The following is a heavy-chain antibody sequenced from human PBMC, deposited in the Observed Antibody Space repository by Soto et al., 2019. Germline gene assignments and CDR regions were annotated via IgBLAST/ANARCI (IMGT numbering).Heavy chain of an antibody. Sequence: QVQLVQSGAEVKKPGSSVKVSCKASGGTFSSYTISWVRQAPGQGLEWMGRIIPILGIANYAQKFQGRVKIXXDKSTSTAYMELSSLRSEDTAVYYCASDSSGCLDYWGQGTLVTVSS. CDR2: IIPILGIA. CDR3: ASDSSGCLDY. V-gene: IGHV1-69*02. D-gene: IGHD6-19*01. J-gene: IGHJ4*02. CDR1: GGTFSSYT.